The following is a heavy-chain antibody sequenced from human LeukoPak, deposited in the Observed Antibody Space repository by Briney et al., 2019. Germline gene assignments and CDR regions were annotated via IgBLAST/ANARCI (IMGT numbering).Heavy chain of an antibody. CDR3: ARVNWNDAFDI. Sequence: SQTLSLXCTVSGGSISSGDYYWSWIRQPPGKGQEWIGYIYYSGSTYYNPSLKSRVTISVDTSKNQFSLKLSSVTAADTAVYYCARVNWNDAFDIWGQGTMVTVSS. CDR2: IYYSGST. V-gene: IGHV4-30-4*08. CDR1: GGSISSGDYY. J-gene: IGHJ3*02. D-gene: IGHD1-1*01.